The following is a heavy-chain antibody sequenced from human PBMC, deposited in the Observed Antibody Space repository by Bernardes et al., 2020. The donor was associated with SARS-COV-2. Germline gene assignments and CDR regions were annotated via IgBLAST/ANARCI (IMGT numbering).Heavy chain of an antibody. J-gene: IGHJ4*02. D-gene: IGHD3-10*01. CDR3: ARKLFGEGRDWSHPVDY. CDR1: GFTFRSYA. V-gene: IGHV3-23*01. CDR2: IGGSGDST. Sequence: GGSLRLSCAASGFTFRSYAMSWVRQAPGKGLEWVSTIGGSGDSTFYADSVKGRFTISRDNSKNTLYLQMNSLRAEDTALYYCARKLFGEGRDWSHPVDYWGQGTLVTVSS.